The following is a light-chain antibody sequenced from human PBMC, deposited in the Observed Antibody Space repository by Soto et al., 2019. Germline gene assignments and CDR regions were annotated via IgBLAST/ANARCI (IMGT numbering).Light chain of an antibody. J-gene: IGKJ2*01. V-gene: IGKV1-39*01. Sequence: DIQMTQSPSSLSASVGDSFTITWRASQNIASYLNWYQQKPGKAPKPLISAASSLQSGVPSRVSGSGSGTDFTLTISSLQLEDFATYYCQQSYSTPPTFGQGTKLEIK. CDR2: AAS. CDR1: QNIASY. CDR3: QQSYSTPPT.